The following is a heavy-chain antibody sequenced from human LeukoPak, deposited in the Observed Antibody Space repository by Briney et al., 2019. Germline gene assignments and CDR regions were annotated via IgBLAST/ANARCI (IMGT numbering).Heavy chain of an antibody. J-gene: IGHJ3*02. V-gene: IGHV1-2*02. CDR1: GYTFTGYY. Sequence: ASVKVSCKASGYTFTGYYMHWVRQAPGQGLEWMGWINPNSGGTNHAQKFRGGVTMTRDTSISTAYMELSRLRSDDTAVYYCARERIAAAGTEAFDIWGQGTMVTVSS. CDR2: INPNSGGT. D-gene: IGHD6-13*01. CDR3: ARERIAAAGTEAFDI.